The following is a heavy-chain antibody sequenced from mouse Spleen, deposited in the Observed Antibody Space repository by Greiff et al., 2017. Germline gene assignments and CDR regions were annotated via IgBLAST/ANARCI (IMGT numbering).Heavy chain of an antibody. D-gene: IGHD2-12*01. CDR1: GYTFTSYW. J-gene: IGHJ2*01. Sequence: QVQLQQPEAELVKPGASVKLSCKASGYTFTSYWMHWVKQRPGRGLEWIGRIDPNSGGTKYNEKFKSKATLTVDKPSSTAYMQLSSLTSEDSAVYYCARSSYYSYDRRYYFDYWGQGTTLTVSS. CDR2: IDPNSGGT. CDR3: ARSSYYSYDRRYYFDY. V-gene: IGHV1-72*01.